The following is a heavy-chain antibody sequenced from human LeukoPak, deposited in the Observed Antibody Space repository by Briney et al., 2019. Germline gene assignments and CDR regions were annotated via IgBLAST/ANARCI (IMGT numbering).Heavy chain of an antibody. CDR3: ARELAYCGGDCYPL. Sequence: SETLSLTCTVSGSSISGYYWNWIRQPAGKGLEWIGRLHPSGATNYNPSLKSRITMSLDTSKNQFSLKLSSVTAADTAVYYCARELAYCGGDCYPLWGQGTLVTVSS. J-gene: IGHJ1*01. D-gene: IGHD2-21*02. CDR1: GSSISGYY. CDR2: LHPSGAT. V-gene: IGHV4-4*07.